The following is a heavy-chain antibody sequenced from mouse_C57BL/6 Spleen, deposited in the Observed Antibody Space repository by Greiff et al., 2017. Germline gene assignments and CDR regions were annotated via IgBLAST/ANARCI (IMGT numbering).Heavy chain of an antibody. V-gene: IGHV5-4*03. D-gene: IGHD1-1*02. Sequence: EVMLVESGGGLVKPGGSLTLSCAASGFTFSSYAMSWVRQTPEKRLEWVATISDGGSYTYYPDNLKGRFTLSRDNANNNLYLQMSHLKSEDTAMYYCADDQGGCDYWGQGTTLTVSS. CDR2: ISDGGSYT. J-gene: IGHJ2*01. CDR1: GFTFSSYA. CDR3: ADDQGGCDY.